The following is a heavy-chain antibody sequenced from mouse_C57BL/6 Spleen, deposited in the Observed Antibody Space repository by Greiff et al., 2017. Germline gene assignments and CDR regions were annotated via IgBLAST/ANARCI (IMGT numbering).Heavy chain of an antibody. CDR2: ISSGSSTI. CDR3: ARAYYSNYVGFAY. CDR1: GFTFSDYG. J-gene: IGHJ3*01. Sequence: EVQRVESGGGLVKPGGSLKLSCAASGFTFSDYGMHWVRQAPEKGLEWVAYISSGSSTIYYADTVEGRFTISRDNAKNTLFLQMTSLRSEDTAMYYCARAYYSNYVGFAYWGQGTMVTVSA. D-gene: IGHD2-5*01. V-gene: IGHV5-17*01.